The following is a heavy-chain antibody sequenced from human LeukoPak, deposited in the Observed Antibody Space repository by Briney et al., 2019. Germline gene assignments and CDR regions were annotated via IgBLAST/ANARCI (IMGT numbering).Heavy chain of an antibody. CDR3: ARSRRAYYYGSGSYYNVAFDI. J-gene: IGHJ3*02. CDR1: GGSISSNF. Sequence: SETLSLTCTVSGGSISSNFWSWIRQPPGKGLEYIGYIYNSGTTNYNPSLKSRVTISVDTSKNQFSLKLSSVTAADTAVYYCARSRRAYYYGSGSYYNVAFDIWGQGTMVTVSS. D-gene: IGHD3-10*01. CDR2: IYNSGTT. V-gene: IGHV4-59*12.